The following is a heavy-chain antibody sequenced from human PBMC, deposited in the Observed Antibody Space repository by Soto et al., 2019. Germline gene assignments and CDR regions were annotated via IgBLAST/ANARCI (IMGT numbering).Heavy chain of an antibody. Sequence: SVKVSCKASGGTFSSYAISWVRQAPGQGLEWMGGIIPIFGTANYAQKFQGRVTITADESTSTAYMELSSLRSEDTAVYYCARGNGITMVRGVIIKRRAFDPWGQGTLVTVSS. J-gene: IGHJ5*02. V-gene: IGHV1-69*13. CDR1: GGTFSSYA. CDR3: ARGNGITMVRGVIIKRRAFDP. D-gene: IGHD3-10*01. CDR2: IIPIFGTA.